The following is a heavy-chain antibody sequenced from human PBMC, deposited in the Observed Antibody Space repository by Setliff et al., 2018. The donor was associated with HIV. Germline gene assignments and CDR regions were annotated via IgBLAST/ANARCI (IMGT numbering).Heavy chain of an antibody. Sequence: PSETLSLTCAVSGGSISSSNWWSWVRQPPGKGLEWIGEIYHSGSTNYNPSLKSRVTISVDKSKNQFSLKLSSVTAADTAVYYCARGYYDSSGYYFGSSYRYFDLWGRGTLVTVSS. D-gene: IGHD3-22*01. CDR1: GGSISSSNW. J-gene: IGHJ2*01. CDR2: IYHSGST. V-gene: IGHV4-4*02. CDR3: ARGYYDSSGYYFGSSYRYFDL.